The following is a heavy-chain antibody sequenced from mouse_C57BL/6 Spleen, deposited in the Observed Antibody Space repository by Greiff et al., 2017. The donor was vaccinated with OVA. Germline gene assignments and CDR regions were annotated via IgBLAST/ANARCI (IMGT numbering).Heavy chain of an antibody. D-gene: IGHD1-1*01. CDR2: IYPGSGST. J-gene: IGHJ2*01. CDR3: ARTHYGSRQSYYFDY. Sequence: VQLQQPGAELVKPGASVKMSCKASGYTFTSYWITWVKQRPGQGLEWIGDIYPGSGSTNYNEKCKSKATLTVDTSSSTDYMQLSSLTSEGSAFYYCARTHYGSRQSYYFDYWGQGTTLTVSS. CDR1: GYTFTSYW. V-gene: IGHV1-55*01.